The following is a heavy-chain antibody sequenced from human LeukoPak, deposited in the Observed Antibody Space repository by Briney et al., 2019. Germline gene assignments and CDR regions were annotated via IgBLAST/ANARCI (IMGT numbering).Heavy chain of an antibody. Sequence: GGPLRLSCAASGFSFSSYEMNWVRQAPGKGLEGVSYISSSGNTIYYADSVRCRFTISRDNAKNSLYLQMNSLRAEDTAVYYCAKHPQDWGQGTLVSVSS. V-gene: IGHV3-48*03. CDR1: GFSFSSYE. CDR2: ISSSGNTI. J-gene: IGHJ4*02. CDR3: AKHPQD.